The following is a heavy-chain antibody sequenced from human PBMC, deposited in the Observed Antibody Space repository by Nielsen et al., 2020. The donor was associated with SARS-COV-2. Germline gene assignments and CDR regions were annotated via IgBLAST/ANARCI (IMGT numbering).Heavy chain of an antibody. D-gene: IGHD5-18*01. CDR2: IKQDGSEK. CDR1: GFAFSNYA. CDR3: ARRIQLWPGGFDY. J-gene: IGHJ4*02. Sequence: GESLKISCAASGFAFSNYAMSWVRQAPGKGLEWVANIKQDGSEKYYVDSVKGRFTISRDNAKNSLYLQMNSLRAEDTAVYYCARRIQLWPGGFDYWGQGTLVTVSS. V-gene: IGHV3-7*01.